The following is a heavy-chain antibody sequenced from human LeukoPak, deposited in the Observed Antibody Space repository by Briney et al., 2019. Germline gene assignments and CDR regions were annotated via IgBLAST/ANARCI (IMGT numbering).Heavy chain of an antibody. J-gene: IGHJ4*02. CDR1: GYSFTNYW. CDR3: ARHGYSSGYRQLDS. Sequence: GESLKISCKGSGYSFTNYWIAWVRQMPGKGLEWMGIIYPGDSDTRYRPSLQGQVTISVDKSTSTAYLQWSSLKASDTAMYYCARHGYSSGYRQLDSWGQGTLVTVSS. V-gene: IGHV5-51*01. CDR2: IYPGDSDT. D-gene: IGHD3-22*01.